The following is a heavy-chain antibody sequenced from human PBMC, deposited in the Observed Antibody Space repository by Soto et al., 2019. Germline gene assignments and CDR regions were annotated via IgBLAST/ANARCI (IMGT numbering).Heavy chain of an antibody. Sequence: QVQLQESGPGLVKPSETLSLTCIVSGASISGYYWSWVRQPAGKGLEWIGRFYTSGSANTNYNPSLKSRVTMSVDTSKNHFSLKMTSVTAADTAVYYCVRESGGGGYCSGGSCYGMDVWGQGTMVTVSS. J-gene: IGHJ6*02. CDR3: VRESGGGGYCSGGSCYGMDV. V-gene: IGHV4-4*07. D-gene: IGHD2-15*01. CDR2: FYTSGSANT. CDR1: GASISGYY.